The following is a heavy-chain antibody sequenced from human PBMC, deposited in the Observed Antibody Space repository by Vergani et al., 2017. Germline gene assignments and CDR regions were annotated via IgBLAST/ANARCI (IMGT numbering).Heavy chain of an antibody. CDR2: IYYSENK. V-gene: IGHV4-39*01. J-gene: IGHJ5*02. CDR1: GGSITYGAFY. D-gene: IGHD3-10*01. CDR3: ARCFRDAGMIYGGTVENWFDP. Sequence: QLQLQESGPGLVKPSETLSLTCTVSGGSITYGAFYWGWIRQSPGKGLEWIGSIYYSENKFYNPSLESRVTLSIDTTKNQFSLKLKSVTAADTAVYYCARCFRDAGMIYGGTVENWFDPWGQGTLVTVSS.